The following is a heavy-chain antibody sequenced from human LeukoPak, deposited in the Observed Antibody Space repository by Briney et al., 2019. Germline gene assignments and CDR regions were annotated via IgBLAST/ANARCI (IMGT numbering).Heavy chain of an antibody. CDR2: ISGSGDTI. Sequence: GGSLRLSCVVSGFTFRTYEMNWVRQAPGKGLEWVSYISGSGDTIYYADSVKGRFTISRDNAKNSLFLRMNSLRAEDTAVYYCSRINYWGQGTLVAVSS. CDR1: GFTFRTYE. V-gene: IGHV3-48*03. CDR3: SRINY. J-gene: IGHJ4*02.